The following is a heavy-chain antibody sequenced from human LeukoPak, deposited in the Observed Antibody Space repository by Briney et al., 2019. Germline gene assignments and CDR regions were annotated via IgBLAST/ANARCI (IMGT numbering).Heavy chain of an antibody. Sequence: SETLSLTCTVSGGSISSGSYYWSWIRQPAGKGLEWIGRIYTSGSTKYNPSLKSRVTISVDTSKNQFSLKLNSVTAADTAVYYCARAAHLWPYYFDYWGQGTLVTVSS. D-gene: IGHD3-10*01. V-gene: IGHV4-61*02. J-gene: IGHJ4*02. CDR2: IYTSGST. CDR3: ARAAHLWPYYFDY. CDR1: GGSISSGSYY.